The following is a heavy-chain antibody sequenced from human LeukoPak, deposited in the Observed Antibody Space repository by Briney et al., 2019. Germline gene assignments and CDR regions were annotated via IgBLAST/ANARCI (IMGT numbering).Heavy chain of an antibody. V-gene: IGHV3-23*01. CDR3: ARRSGIAVAGAFDY. J-gene: IGHJ4*02. Sequence: GGSLRLSCAASGFTFSSYGMSWVRQASGKGLEWVSAISGSGGSTYYADSVKGRFTISRDNSKNKMYLQMNSLRAEDTAVYYCARRSGIAVAGAFDYWGQGTLVTVSS. D-gene: IGHD6-19*01. CDR1: GFTFSSYG. CDR2: ISGSGGST.